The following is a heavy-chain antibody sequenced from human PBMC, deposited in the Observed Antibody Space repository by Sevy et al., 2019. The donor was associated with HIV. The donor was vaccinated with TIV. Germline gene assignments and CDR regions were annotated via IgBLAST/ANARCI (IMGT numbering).Heavy chain of an antibody. CDR2: ISSRNTYT. J-gene: IGHJ4*02. CDR3: ARLREIASAPYYFDY. V-gene: IGHV3-11*06. D-gene: IGHD1-26*01. CDR1: GLIFSDYY. Sequence: GGSLRLSCAASGLIFSDYYMGWVHQAPGKGLEWVADISSRNTYTNYADSVKGRFTISRDNAKKSLYLQMNTLRAEDTAVYYCARLREIASAPYYFDYWGQGTLVTVSS.